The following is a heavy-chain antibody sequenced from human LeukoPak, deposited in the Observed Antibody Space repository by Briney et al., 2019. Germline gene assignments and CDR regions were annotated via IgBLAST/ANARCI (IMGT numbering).Heavy chain of an antibody. J-gene: IGHJ4*02. V-gene: IGHV4-4*02. D-gene: IGHD5-18*01. CDR2: ICHSGST. CDR1: GGSISNSNW. Sequence: SGTLSLTCAVSGGSISNSNWWNWVRQPPGKGLEWIGEICHSGSTNYNPSLRSRVTISVDRSKNQFALKLTSVTAADTAVYYCARGQGSYGDYWGQGTLVIVSS. CDR3: ARGQGSYGDY.